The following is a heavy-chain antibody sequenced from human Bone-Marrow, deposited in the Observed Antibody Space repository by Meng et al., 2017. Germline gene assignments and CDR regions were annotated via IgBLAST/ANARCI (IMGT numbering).Heavy chain of an antibody. CDR3: ATVIPETGTYYFDY. J-gene: IGHJ4*02. CDR1: GYTLTELS. V-gene: IGHV1-24*01. CDR2: FDPEDGET. Sequence: QGQLVQAGAEVKKPWASVKVSCKVSGYTLTELSMHWVRQAPGKGLEWMGGFDPEDGETIYAQKFQGRVTMTEDTSTDTAYMELSSLRSEDTAVYYCATVIPETGTYYFDYWGQGTLVTVSS. D-gene: IGHD1-1*01.